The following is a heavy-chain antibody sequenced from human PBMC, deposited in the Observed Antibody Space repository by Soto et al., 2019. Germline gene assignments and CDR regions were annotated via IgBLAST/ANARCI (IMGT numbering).Heavy chain of an antibody. CDR3: ARAHTIVLVPAAILIGYYYYGMDV. V-gene: IGHV1-69*13. J-gene: IGHJ6*02. CDR1: GGTFSSYA. D-gene: IGHD2-2*02. CDR2: IIPIFGTA. Sequence: ASVKVSCKASGGTFSSYAISWVRQAPGQGLEWMGGIIPIFGTANYAQKFHGRVTVTADESTSTAYMELSSLRSEDTAVYYCARAHTIVLVPAAILIGYYYYGMDVWGQGTTVTVSS.